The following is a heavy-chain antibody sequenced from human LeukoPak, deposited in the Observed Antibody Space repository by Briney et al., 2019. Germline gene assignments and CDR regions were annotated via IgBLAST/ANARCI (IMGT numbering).Heavy chain of an antibody. CDR1: GFTFSSYG. D-gene: IGHD3-10*01. Sequence: GGSLRLSCAASGFTFSSYGMHWVRQAPGKGLEWVAVISYDGSNKYYADSVKGRFTISRDNSKNTLYLQMNSLRAEDTAVYYCAKDLDTMVRGVTHAFDIWGQVTMVTVSS. J-gene: IGHJ3*02. CDR2: ISYDGSNK. CDR3: AKDLDTMVRGVTHAFDI. V-gene: IGHV3-30*18.